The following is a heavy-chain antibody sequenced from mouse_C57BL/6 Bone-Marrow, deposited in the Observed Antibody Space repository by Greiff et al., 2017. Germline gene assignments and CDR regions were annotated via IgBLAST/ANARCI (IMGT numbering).Heavy chain of an antibody. Sequence: QVQLQQSGAELVRPGTSVKVSCKASGYAFTNYLIEWVKQRPGQGLEWIGVINPGSGGTNYNEKFKGKATLTADKSSSTAYMQLSSLTSEDSAVYFCARPPLYYYGSSYDYAMDYWGQGTSVTVSS. CDR3: ARPPLYYYGSSYDYAMDY. CDR1: GYAFTNYL. D-gene: IGHD1-1*01. J-gene: IGHJ4*01. CDR2: INPGSGGT. V-gene: IGHV1-54*01.